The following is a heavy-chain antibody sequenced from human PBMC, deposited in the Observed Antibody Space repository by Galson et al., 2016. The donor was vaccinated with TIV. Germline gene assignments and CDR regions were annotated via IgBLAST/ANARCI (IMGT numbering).Heavy chain of an antibody. D-gene: IGHD2-21*02. Sequence: SVKVSCKASGYPFTGWYIHWVRQAPGQGLEWLGWINPNTGATNYAQKFRGRVSLTRDTSITTAYLELRSLRSDDTAIYFCANNENGDLVHWGQVTLVTVSA. V-gene: IGHV1-2*02. CDR3: ANNENGDLVH. CDR2: INPNTGAT. CDR1: GYPFTGWY. J-gene: IGHJ5*02.